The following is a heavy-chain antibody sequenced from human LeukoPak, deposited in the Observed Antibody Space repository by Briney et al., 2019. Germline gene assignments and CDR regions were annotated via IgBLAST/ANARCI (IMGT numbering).Heavy chain of an antibody. J-gene: IGHJ4*02. CDR2: ISWNSGSI. CDR3: APIAYGSGSPSDY. Sequence: PGGSLRLSCAASGFTFDDYAMHWVRQAPGKGLEWVSHISWNSGSITYADSVKGRFTISRDNAKNSLYLQMNSLRAEDTALYYCAPIAYGSGSPSDYWGQGTLVTVSS. V-gene: IGHV3-9*01. D-gene: IGHD3-10*01. CDR1: GFTFDDYA.